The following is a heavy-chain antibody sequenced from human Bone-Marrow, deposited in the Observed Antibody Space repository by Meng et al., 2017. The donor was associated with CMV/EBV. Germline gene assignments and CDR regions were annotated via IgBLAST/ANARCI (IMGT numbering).Heavy chain of an antibody. Sequence: SETLSLTCTVSGGSISSYYWSWIRQPPGKGLEWIGYIYYSGSTNYNPSLKSRVTISVDTSKNQFSLKLSSVTAADTAVYYCARDTSGPYYYCGMDVWGQGNTVTVYS. CDR1: GGSISSYY. CDR3: ARDTSGPYYYCGMDV. D-gene: IGHD3-3*01. V-gene: IGHV4-59*01. J-gene: IGHJ6*02. CDR2: IYYSGST.